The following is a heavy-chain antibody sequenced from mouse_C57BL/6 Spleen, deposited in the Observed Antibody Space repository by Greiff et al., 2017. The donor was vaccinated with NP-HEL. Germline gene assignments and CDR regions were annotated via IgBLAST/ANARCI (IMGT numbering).Heavy chain of an antibody. CDR2: INPYNGGT. D-gene: IGHD1-1*01. V-gene: IGHV1-19*01. CDR1: GYTFTDYY. CDR3: ASHPLSLRFAD. Sequence: EVQLQQSGPVLVKPGASVKMSCKASGYTFTDYYMNWVKQSHGKSLEWIGVINPYNGGTSYNQKFKGKATLTVDKSSSTAYMELNSLTSEDSAVYYCASHPLSLRFADWGQGTLVTVSA. J-gene: IGHJ3*01.